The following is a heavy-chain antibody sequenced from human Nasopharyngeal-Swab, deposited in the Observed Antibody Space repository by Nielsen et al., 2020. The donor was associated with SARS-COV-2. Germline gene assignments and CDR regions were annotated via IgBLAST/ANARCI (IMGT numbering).Heavy chain of an antibody. D-gene: IGHD2-21*02. Sequence: WIRQPPGKGLEWIGYIYYSGSTYYNPSLKSRVTISVDTSKNQFSLKLSSVTAADTAVYYRARLYCGGDCYSEDYYGMDVWGQGTTVTVSS. CDR3: ARLYCGGDCYSEDYYGMDV. CDR2: IYYSGST. V-gene: IGHV4-31*02. J-gene: IGHJ6*02.